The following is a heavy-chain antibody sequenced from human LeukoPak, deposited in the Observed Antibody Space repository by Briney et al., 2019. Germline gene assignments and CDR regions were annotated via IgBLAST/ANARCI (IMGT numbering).Heavy chain of an antibody. V-gene: IGHV4-59*01. Sequence: PSETLSLTCTVSGGSISSYYWSWIRQPPGKGLEWIGYIYYSGSTNYNPSLKSRVTISVDTSKNQFSLKLSSVTAADTAVYYCARTTVTLSYYYMDVWGKGTTVTVSS. CDR1: GGSISSYY. D-gene: IGHD4-11*01. J-gene: IGHJ6*03. CDR2: IYYSGST. CDR3: ARTTVTLSYYYMDV.